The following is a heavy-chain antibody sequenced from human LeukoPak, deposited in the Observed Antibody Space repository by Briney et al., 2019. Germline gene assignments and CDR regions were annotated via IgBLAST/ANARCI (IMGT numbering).Heavy chain of an antibody. D-gene: IGHD5-18*01. CDR2: INTNTGNP. CDR3: AREASSYGSYYYYYMDV. CDR1: GYTFTSYA. V-gene: IGHV7-4-1*02. J-gene: IGHJ6*03. Sequence: ASVKVSCKASGYTFTSYAMNWVRQAPGQGLEWMGWINTNTGNPTYAQGFTGRFVFSLDTSVSTAYLQISSLKAEDTAVYYCAREASSYGSYYYYYMDVWGKGTTVTVSS.